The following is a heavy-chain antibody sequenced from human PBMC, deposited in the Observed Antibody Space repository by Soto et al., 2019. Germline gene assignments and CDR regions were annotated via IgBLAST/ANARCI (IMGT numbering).Heavy chain of an antibody. D-gene: IGHD6-19*01. Sequence: QVQLQQWGAGLLKPSETLSLTCAVYGGSFSGYYWSWIRQPPGKGLEWIGEINHSGSTNYNPSLKSRVTISVDTSKNQFSLKLSSVTAADTAVYYCASLYSSVPLYYGMDVWGQGTTVTVSS. V-gene: IGHV4-34*01. J-gene: IGHJ6*02. CDR2: INHSGST. CDR1: GGSFSGYY. CDR3: ASLYSSVPLYYGMDV.